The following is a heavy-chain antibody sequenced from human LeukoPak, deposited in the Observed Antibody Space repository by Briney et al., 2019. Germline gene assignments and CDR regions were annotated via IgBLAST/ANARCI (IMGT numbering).Heavy chain of an antibody. CDR3: AKAPGKTPSYYYGMDV. CDR1: GFTFSSYA. CDR2: ISGSGGST. J-gene: IGHJ6*02. D-gene: IGHD3-10*01. V-gene: IGHV3-23*01. Sequence: GGSLRLSCAASGFTFSSYAMSWVRQAPGKGLEWVSAISGSGGSTYYADSVKGRFTISRDNSKNTLYLQMNSLRAEDTAVYYCAKAPGKTPSYYYGMDVWGQGTTVTVSS.